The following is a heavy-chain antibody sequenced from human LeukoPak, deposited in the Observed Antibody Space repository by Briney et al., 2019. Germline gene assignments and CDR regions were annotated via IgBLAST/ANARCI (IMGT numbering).Heavy chain of an antibody. J-gene: IGHJ5*02. CDR2: INHSGST. CDR1: GGSFSGYY. D-gene: IGHD6-19*01. Sequence: SETLSLTCAVYGGSFSGYYWSWIRQPPGKGLEWIGEINHSGSTNYNPSLKSRVTISVDTSKNQFSLKLSSVTAADTAVYYCASRTTYSSGWYRFINWFDPWGQGTLVTVSS. CDR3: ASRTTYSSGWYRFINWFDP. V-gene: IGHV4-34*01.